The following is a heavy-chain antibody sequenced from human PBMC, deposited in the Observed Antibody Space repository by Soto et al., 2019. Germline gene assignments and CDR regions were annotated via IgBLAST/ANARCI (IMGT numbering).Heavy chain of an antibody. J-gene: IGHJ3*02. CDR1: GGSITSGDYY. CDR2: IYHSGST. V-gene: IGHV4-30-4*01. D-gene: IGHD3-10*02. Sequence: PSETLSLTCTVAGGSITSGDYYWSWIRQPPGKGPEWIGYIYHSGSTYYNPSLKSRITISLDTSKNQFSLKLSSVPVADTAVYYCARSHYVLGAFDIWGPGARVTVS. CDR3: ARSHYVLGAFDI.